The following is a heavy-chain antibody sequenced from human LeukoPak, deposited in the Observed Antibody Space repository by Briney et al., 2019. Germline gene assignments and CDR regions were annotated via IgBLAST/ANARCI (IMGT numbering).Heavy chain of an antibody. Sequence: PSETLSLTCTVSGGSISSYYWSWIRLPPGKGLEWIGYIYYSGSTNYNPSLKSRVTISVDTSKNQFSLKLSSVTAADTAMYYCARDGSARYYFDYWGQGTLVTVSS. CDR3: ARDGSARYYFDY. CDR2: IYYSGST. V-gene: IGHV4-59*01. CDR1: GGSISSYY. J-gene: IGHJ4*02.